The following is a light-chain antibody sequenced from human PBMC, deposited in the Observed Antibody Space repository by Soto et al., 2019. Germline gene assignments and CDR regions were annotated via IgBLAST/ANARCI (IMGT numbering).Light chain of an antibody. CDR1: QNIDKY. Sequence: DIPVTQSPSSMSASVGDRVSITCRTSQNIDKYVNWYQQKSGKAPELLIYGASSLQSGVSSRFSGSGSGTEFTLTITSLGPEDFATYYCQQSFTTPQLFGRGTKLEI. CDR2: GAS. CDR3: QQSFTTPQL. J-gene: IGKJ2*01. V-gene: IGKV1-39*01.